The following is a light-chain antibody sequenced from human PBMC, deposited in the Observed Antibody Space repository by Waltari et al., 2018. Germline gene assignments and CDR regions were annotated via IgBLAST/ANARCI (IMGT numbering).Light chain of an antibody. Sequence: IQMTPSPSTLSASVGDRVTITCRASQSISSWLAWYQQKPGKAPKLLIYKASSLESGGPSRFSGSGSGTEFTLTISSLQPDDFATYYCQQYNSDSRTFGQGTKVEIK. CDR3: QQYNSDSRT. V-gene: IGKV1-5*03. CDR1: QSISSW. CDR2: KAS. J-gene: IGKJ1*01.